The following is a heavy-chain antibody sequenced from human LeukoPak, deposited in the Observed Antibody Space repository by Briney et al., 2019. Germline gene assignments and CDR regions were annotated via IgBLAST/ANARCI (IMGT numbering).Heavy chain of an antibody. D-gene: IGHD3-3*01. J-gene: IGHJ6*02. V-gene: IGHV1-46*01. Sequence: ASVKVSCKASGYTFTSYCMHWVRQAPGQGLEWMGIINPSGGSTSYAQKFQGRVTMTRDTSTSTVYMELSSLRSEDTAVYYCAREPTYYDFWSGYYRNYYYYGMDVWGQGTTVTVSS. CDR3: AREPTYYDFWSGYYRNYYYYGMDV. CDR2: INPSGGST. CDR1: GYTFTSYC.